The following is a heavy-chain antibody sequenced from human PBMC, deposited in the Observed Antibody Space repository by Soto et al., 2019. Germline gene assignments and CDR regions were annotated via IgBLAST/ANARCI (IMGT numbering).Heavy chain of an antibody. Sequence: EVQLVETGGGLIQPGGSLRLSCEVSGITVSSSYMSWVRQAPGKGLEWVAVIYGGGDTYYADSVKGRFIISRDNFNNTLYLQMSRLRVEDTARYFCVRERAAYWFDPWGQGTLVTVSS. CDR1: GITVSSSY. CDR3: VRERAAYWFDP. CDR2: IYGGGDT. J-gene: IGHJ5*02. V-gene: IGHV3-53*02.